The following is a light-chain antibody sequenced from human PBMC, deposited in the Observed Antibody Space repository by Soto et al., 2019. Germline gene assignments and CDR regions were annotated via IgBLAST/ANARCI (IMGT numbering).Light chain of an antibody. CDR3: QQYGTSRVT. CDR2: SAS. CDR1: QSINNN. Sequence: EVVLTQSPGTLSLSPGERATLSCRASQSINNNLAWYQHKPGQAPRLLIYSASSRAAGIPDRFSGSGSRTDFTLTISRLEPEDFAVYYCQQYGTSRVTFGPWTKVDIK. J-gene: IGKJ3*01. V-gene: IGKV3-20*01.